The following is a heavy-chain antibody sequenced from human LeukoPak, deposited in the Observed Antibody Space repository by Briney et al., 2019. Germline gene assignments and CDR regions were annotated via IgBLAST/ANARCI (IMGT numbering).Heavy chain of an antibody. J-gene: IGHJ6*02. CDR2: IMQDGSEK. CDR1: GFTFSSYW. V-gene: IGHV3-7*05. Sequence: GRSLRLSCAASGFTFSSYWMGWVRQAPGKGLEWVANIMQDGSEKYYVDSVKGRFTISRDNAKNSLYLQMNSLRAEDTAMYHCARLGYPSGMDVWGQGTTVTVSS. D-gene: IGHD2-15*01. CDR3: ARLGYPSGMDV.